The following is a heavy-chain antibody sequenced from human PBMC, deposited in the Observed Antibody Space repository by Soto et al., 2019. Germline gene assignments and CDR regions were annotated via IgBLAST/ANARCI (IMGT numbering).Heavy chain of an antibody. CDR2: TSNSGNT. CDR3: ARHVSLSSGYYDYFAY. J-gene: IGHJ4*02. Sequence: SETLSLTCTVSGGSISTYYWAWIRQPPGKGLEWIGYTSNSGNTNYNPSLKSRVTISIDTSDNQFSLQLTSVTAADTAVYYCARHVSLSSGYYDYFAYWGQGTLVTVSS. V-gene: IGHV4-59*08. CDR1: GGSISTYY. D-gene: IGHD3-22*01.